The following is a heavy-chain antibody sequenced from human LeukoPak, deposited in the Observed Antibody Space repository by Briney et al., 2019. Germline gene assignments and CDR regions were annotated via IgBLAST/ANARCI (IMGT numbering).Heavy chain of an antibody. D-gene: IGHD3-10*01. CDR3: ARRVGDDYLDY. J-gene: IGHJ4*02. V-gene: IGHV5-51*01. Sequence: GESLKISCKASGYSFTTYWIGWVRQMPGKGLEWMGSIYPGDSDTRYSPSFEGQVTISADKSISTAYLQWSSLKASDTAMYYCARRVGDDYLDYWGQGTLVTVSS. CDR1: GYSFTTYW. CDR2: IYPGDSDT.